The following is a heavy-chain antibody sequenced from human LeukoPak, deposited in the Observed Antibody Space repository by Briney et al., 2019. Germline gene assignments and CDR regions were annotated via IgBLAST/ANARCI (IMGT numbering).Heavy chain of an antibody. Sequence: GGSLRLSCAASGFTFDDYTMHWVRQAPGKGLEWVSLISWDGGSTYYADSVKGRFTISRDNSKNTLYLQMNSLRAEDTAVYYCAKVRGPLRYSGSYADYWGQGTLVTVSS. CDR1: GFTFDDYT. J-gene: IGHJ4*02. CDR2: ISWDGGST. CDR3: AKVRGPLRYSGSYADY. D-gene: IGHD1-26*01. V-gene: IGHV3-43*01.